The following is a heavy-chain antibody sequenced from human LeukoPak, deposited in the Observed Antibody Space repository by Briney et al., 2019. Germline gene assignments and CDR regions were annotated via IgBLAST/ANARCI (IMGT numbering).Heavy chain of an antibody. CDR3: ARGYYGSGSYYAFDI. D-gene: IGHD3-10*01. CDR2: INPNSGGT. J-gene: IGHJ3*02. CDR1: GYTFTGYY. Sequence: GASVKVSCKASGYTFTGYYMHWVRQAPGQGLEWMGWINPNSGGTNYAQKFQGRVTITADESTSTAYMELSSLRSEDTAVYYCARGYYGSGSYYAFDIWGQGTMVTVSS. V-gene: IGHV1-2*02.